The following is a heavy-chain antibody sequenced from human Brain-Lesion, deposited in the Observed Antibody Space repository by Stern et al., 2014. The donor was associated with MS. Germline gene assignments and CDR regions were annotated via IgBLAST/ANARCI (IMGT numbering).Heavy chain of an antibody. J-gene: IGHJ4*02. D-gene: IGHD5-18*01. CDR3: ASGYRIFDY. CDR1: GGSISSGSDY. V-gene: IGHV4-61*02. CDR2: SHASGSA. Sequence: VQLEESGPGLVKPSQTLSLTCTVSGGSISSGSDYWSWIRQPVGKGLEWIGRSHASGSAFYTPSLKSRVTISTDTSMNQFSLELNSATAADTAIYYCASGYRIFDYWGQGILVTVSS.